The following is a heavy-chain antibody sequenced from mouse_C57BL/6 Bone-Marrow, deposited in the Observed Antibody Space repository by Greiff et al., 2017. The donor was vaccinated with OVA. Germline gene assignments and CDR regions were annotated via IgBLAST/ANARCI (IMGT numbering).Heavy chain of an antibody. V-gene: IGHV3-6*01. Sequence: EVKLVESGPGLVKPSQSLSLTCSVTGYSITSGYYWNWIRQFPGNKLEWMGYISYDGSNNYNPSLKNRISITRDTSKNQFFLKLNSVTTEDTATYYCAREGIPGYYWGQGTTLTVSS. J-gene: IGHJ2*01. D-gene: IGHD5-1-1*01. CDR1: GYSITSGYY. CDR2: ISYDGSN. CDR3: AREGIPGYY.